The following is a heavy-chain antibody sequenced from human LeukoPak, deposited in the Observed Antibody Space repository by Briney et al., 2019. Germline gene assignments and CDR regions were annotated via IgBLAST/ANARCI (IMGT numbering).Heavy chain of an antibody. D-gene: IGHD3-10*01. CDR3: ARVTLFRGAQIDS. CDR2: IY. Sequence: SETLSLTCTVSGGSISSYYWSWIRQPPGMGLEWIGNIYCRVTISIDTSKNQFSLNLSTVTAADTAVYFCARVTLFRGAQIDSWGQGTLVTVSS. V-gene: IGHV4-4*09. CDR1: GGSISSYY. J-gene: IGHJ4*02.